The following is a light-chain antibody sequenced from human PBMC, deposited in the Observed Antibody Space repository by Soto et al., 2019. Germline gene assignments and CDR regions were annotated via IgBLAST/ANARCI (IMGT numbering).Light chain of an antibody. J-gene: IGLJ2*01. CDR2: KNN. CDR3: AAWDDSLSGL. Sequence: QSALTQPPSASGTPGQRVTISCSGSSSNIGNHYVSWYQQLPGTAPKLLIYKNNQRPSGVPDRFSGSMSGTSASLAISGLRSEDEADYYCAAWDDSLSGLFGGGTQLTVL. V-gene: IGLV1-47*01. CDR1: SSNIGNHY.